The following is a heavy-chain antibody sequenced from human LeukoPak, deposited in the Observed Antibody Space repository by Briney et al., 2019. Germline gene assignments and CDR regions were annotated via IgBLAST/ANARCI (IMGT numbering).Heavy chain of an antibody. J-gene: IGHJ4*02. Sequence: GGSLRFSCEASGFSVSSNYMSWVRQAPGKGLEWVSVFYAGGSTYYTDSVKGRFTISRDTSKNSLYLQMNSLRPEDTAVYYCAAKGNGYTGIYVFAHWGQGTLVTVSS. V-gene: IGHV3-66*01. CDR2: FYAGGST. CDR1: GFSVSSNY. CDR3: AAKGNGYTGIYVFAH. D-gene: IGHD5-12*01.